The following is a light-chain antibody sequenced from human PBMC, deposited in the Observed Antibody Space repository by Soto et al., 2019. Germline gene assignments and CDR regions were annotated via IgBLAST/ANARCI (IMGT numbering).Light chain of an antibody. CDR3: QQRYNRPPLT. V-gene: IGKV3-15*01. J-gene: IGKJ4*02. CDR1: QSVSSN. CDR2: GAS. Sequence: EIVMSQSPATLSVSPGERATLSCRASQSVSSNLAWYHQKPGQAPRLLIFGASTGATGIPARFSGSGSGTDFSLTISSLVPEEDAVYYCQQRYNRPPLTFGGGTKVDIK.